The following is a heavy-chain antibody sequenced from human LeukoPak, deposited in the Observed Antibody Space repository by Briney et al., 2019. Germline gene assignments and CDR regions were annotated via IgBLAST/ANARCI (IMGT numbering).Heavy chain of an antibody. CDR1: GFSFSSYE. Sequence: GGSLRLSCAASGFSFSSYEMSWVRQAPGKGLEWVSYINRAGTSEEYADSVKGRFTISRDNAKNSLYLQMYSLRAEDTAVYYCARGEQLNYFAYWGQGTLVTVSS. CDR3: ARGEQLNYFAY. V-gene: IGHV3-48*03. D-gene: IGHD1/OR15-1a*01. CDR2: INRAGTSE. J-gene: IGHJ4*02.